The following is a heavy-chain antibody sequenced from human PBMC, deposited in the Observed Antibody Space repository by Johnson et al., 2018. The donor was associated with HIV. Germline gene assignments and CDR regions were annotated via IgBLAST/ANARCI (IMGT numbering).Heavy chain of an antibody. CDR2: INWNGGST. CDR3: ARDASYYGSANYAFDI. V-gene: IGHV3-20*04. D-gene: IGHD3-10*01. Sequence: VQLVESGGGVVRPGGSLRLSCAASGFTFDDYAMSWVRQAPGKGLEWVSGINWNGGSTGYADSVKGRFTISRDNSKNTLYLQMNRLRAEEQAVYLCARDASYYGSANYAFDIWGQGTIVTVSS. CDR1: GFTFDDYA. J-gene: IGHJ3*02.